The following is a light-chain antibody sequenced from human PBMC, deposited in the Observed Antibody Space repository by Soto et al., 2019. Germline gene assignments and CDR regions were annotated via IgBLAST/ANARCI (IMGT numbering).Light chain of an antibody. J-gene: IGKJ1*01. CDR2: KAS. Sequence: DIQMTQSPSTLSASVGDRVTITCRASQSIDIWLAWYQQKPGKAPKLLIYKASSLESGVPSRFTGSASGTEFTLTISSLQPDDVATYYCQQYNDYSRTFGQGTKVEIK. V-gene: IGKV1-5*03. CDR1: QSIDIW. CDR3: QQYNDYSRT.